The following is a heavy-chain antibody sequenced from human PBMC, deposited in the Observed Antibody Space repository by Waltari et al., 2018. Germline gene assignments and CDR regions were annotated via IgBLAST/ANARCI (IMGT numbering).Heavy chain of an antibody. CDR2: INHSGSS. J-gene: IGHJ6*02. D-gene: IGHD6-6*01. CDR1: GGSFSGYY. Sequence: QVQLQQWGAGLLKPSETLSLTCAVYGGSFSGYYWSWIRQPPGKGLEWIGEINHSGSSNYNPSLKSRVTRSVDTSKNQFSLKLSSVTAADTAVYYCARARPGYYYGMDVWGQGTTVTVSS. CDR3: ARARPGYYYGMDV. V-gene: IGHV4-34*01.